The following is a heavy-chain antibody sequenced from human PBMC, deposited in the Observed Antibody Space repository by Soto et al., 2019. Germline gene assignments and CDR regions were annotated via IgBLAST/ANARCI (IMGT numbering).Heavy chain of an antibody. D-gene: IGHD5-18*01. Sequence: PSETLSLTCTVSGGSISSYYWSWIRQPPGKGLEWIGYIYYSGSTNYNPSLKSRVTISVDTSKNQFSLKLSSVTAADTAVYYCARGEYSYGSYYYYGMDVWGQGT. CDR2: IYYSGST. J-gene: IGHJ6*02. CDR3: ARGEYSYGSYYYYGMDV. CDR1: GGSISSYY. V-gene: IGHV4-59*01.